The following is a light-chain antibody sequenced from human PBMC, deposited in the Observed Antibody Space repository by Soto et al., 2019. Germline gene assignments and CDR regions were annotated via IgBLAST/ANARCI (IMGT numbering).Light chain of an antibody. CDR3: AAWDISRTTRV. CDR1: TSNIGRNT. V-gene: IGLV1-44*01. CDR2: GNS. J-gene: IGLJ3*02. Sequence: QCVLTQPPSASGTPGQTVTISCSGTTSNIGRNTVNWYQQLPGRAPKLRIYGNSQGPSGAPDRFSASKSGTSAPLAISGLPTEDEADYPCAAWDISRTTRVFAGET.